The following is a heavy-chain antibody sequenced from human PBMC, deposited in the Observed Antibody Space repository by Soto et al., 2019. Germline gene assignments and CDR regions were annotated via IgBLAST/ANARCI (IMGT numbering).Heavy chain of an antibody. CDR2: ISGSGGST. D-gene: IGHD1-20*01. CDR1: GFTFSSYA. V-gene: IGHV3-23*01. Sequence: GGSLRLSCAASGFTFSSYAMSWVRQAPGKWLEWVSAISGSGGSTYYADSVKGRFTISRDNSKNTLYLQMNSVRAEDTAVYYCAKELTPGLLYYFDYWGQGTLVTVSS. J-gene: IGHJ4*02. CDR3: AKELTPGLLYYFDY.